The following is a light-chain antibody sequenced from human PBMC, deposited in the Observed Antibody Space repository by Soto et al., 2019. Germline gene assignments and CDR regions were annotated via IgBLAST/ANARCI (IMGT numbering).Light chain of an antibody. CDR1: SGYSNYK. Sequence: QSVLTQPPSASASLGASVTLTCTLSSGYSNYKVDWYQQRPGKGPRFVMRVASGGIVGSRGAGIPDRFSVFAAGLNRYLIINNIQQDDESDYHCGADHGGVFGGGTKLTVL. CDR3: GADHGGV. V-gene: IGLV9-49*01. J-gene: IGLJ3*02. CDR2: VASGGIVG.